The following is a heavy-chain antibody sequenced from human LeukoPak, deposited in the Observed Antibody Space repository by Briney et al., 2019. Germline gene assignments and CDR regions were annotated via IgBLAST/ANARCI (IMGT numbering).Heavy chain of an antibody. V-gene: IGHV1-8*01. J-gene: IGHJ5*02. D-gene: IGHD5-24*01. CDR3: ARGRTQMAAVLGH. CDR1: GYNVIAFD. CDR2: MNPHSGKT. Sequence: ASVKVSCKASGYNVIAFDIHWVRQATGQGPEWMGWMNPHSGKTAYAQKFQGRVTMTRGISINTACMELSGLRSEDTAVYYCARGRTQMAAVLGHWGQGSLVTVSS.